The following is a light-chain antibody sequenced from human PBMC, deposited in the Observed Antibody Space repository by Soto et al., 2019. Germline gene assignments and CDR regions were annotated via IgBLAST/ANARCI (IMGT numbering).Light chain of an antibody. J-gene: IGKJ3*01. CDR3: HQYNNWPLT. CDR2: GAS. V-gene: IGKV3-15*01. Sequence: EIVTTQSPATLSVSPGERATLSCRASQSVTSNLAWYQQKPGQAPRLLIYGASTRATGIPARFSGSGSGTEFTLTISTLQSEDFAVYYCHQYNNWPLTFGPGTKVDIK. CDR1: QSVTSN.